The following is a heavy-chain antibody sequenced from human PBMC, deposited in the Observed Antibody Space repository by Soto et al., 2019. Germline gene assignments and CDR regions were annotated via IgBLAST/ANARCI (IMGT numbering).Heavy chain of an antibody. CDR3: AKGVSSVGATTIDY. D-gene: IGHD1-26*01. CDR2: ISYDGSNK. CDR1: GFTFSSYG. V-gene: IGHV3-30*18. Sequence: GGSLRLSCAASGFTFSSYGMHWVRQAPGKGLEWVAVISYDGSNKYYADSVKGRFTISRDNSKNTLYLQMNSLRAEDTAVYYCAKGVSSVGATTIDYWGQGTLVTVSS. J-gene: IGHJ4*02.